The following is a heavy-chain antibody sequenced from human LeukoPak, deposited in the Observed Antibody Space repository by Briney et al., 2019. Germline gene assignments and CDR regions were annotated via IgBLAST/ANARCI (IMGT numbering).Heavy chain of an antibody. CDR3: AKESILLWSGELFREQNYYFDY. J-gene: IGHJ4*02. V-gene: IGHV3-30*18. CDR1: GFTFSSYG. D-gene: IGHD3-10*01. Sequence: PGGSLRLSCAASGFTFSSYGMHWVRQAPGKGLEWVAVISYVGSNKYYADSVKGRFTISRDNSKNTLYLQMNSLRAEDTAVYYCAKESILLWSGELFREQNYYFDYWGQGTLVTVSS. CDR2: ISYVGSNK.